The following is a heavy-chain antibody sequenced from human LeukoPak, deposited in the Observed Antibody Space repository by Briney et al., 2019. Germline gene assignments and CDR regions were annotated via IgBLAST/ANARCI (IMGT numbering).Heavy chain of an antibody. Sequence: GGFLRLSCAASGFTVSSNYMSWVRQAPGKGLDWVSTISDTGDITYSADSVKGRFTISRDNSRNILYLQMDSLRAEDTAVYYCAKYYVVGGTANAFDIWGQGTLVTVSS. D-gene: IGHD2-21*01. CDR1: GFTVSSNY. V-gene: IGHV3-23*01. J-gene: IGHJ3*02. CDR2: ISDTGDIT. CDR3: AKYYVVGGTANAFDI.